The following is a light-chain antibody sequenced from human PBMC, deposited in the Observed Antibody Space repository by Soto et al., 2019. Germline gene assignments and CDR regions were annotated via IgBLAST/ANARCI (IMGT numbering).Light chain of an antibody. J-gene: IGKJ2*01. CDR3: HQYHTFSYT. V-gene: IGKV1-9*01. CDR1: EDISIF. CDR2: AAS. Sequence: DIQMTQSSSFLSASVGDRVTITCRASEDISIFLAWYQQEPGKAPKLLISAASTLHTGVPSRFSGSGSRTHFILTITNLQPEDFATYYCHQYHTFSYTFGQGTKLEI.